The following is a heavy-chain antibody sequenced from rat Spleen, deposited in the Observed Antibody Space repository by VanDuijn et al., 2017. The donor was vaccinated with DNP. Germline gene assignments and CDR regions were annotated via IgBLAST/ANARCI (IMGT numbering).Heavy chain of an antibody. D-gene: IGHD5-1*01. CDR2: ITNTGGST. Sequence: EVQLVESGGGLVQPGRSLKLSCIASGFTFNNYWMTWIRQAPGKGLEWVASITNTGGSTYYPDSEKGRLTISRDNAESTLYLQMNSLRSEDTATYYCAGSLTGRGFAYWGQGTLVTVSS. J-gene: IGHJ3*01. CDR1: GFTFNNYW. V-gene: IGHV5-31*01. CDR3: AGSLTGRGFAY.